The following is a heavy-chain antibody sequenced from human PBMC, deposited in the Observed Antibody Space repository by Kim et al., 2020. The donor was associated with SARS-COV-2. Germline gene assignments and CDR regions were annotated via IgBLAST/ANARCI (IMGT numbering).Heavy chain of an antibody. J-gene: IGHJ4*02. Sequence: SQTLSLTCAISGDSVSSNSVAWTWIRQSPSRGLEWLGRTYYRSKWYNEYAVSVKSRITINPDTAKNHFSLQLNSVTPEDSAVYYCARVHSSTWKIDYWGQGTLVTVSS. CDR2: TYYRSKWYN. D-gene: IGHD2-2*01. CDR1: GDSVSSNSVA. V-gene: IGHV6-1*01. CDR3: ARVHSSTWKIDY.